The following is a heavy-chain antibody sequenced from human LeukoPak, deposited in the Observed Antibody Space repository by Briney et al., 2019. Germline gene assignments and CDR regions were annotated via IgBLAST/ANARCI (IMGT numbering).Heavy chain of an antibody. CDR1: GFTFSSYS. CDR2: ISSSSSYI. D-gene: IGHD5-18*01. V-gene: IGHV3-21*01. J-gene: IGHJ4*02. Sequence: GGSLRLSCAASGFTFSSYSMNWVRQAPGKGLEWVSSISSSSSYIYYADSVKGRFTISRDNAKDSLYLQMNSLRAEDTAVYYCARVVDTAMVSAYWGQGTLVTVSS. CDR3: ARVVDTAMVSAY.